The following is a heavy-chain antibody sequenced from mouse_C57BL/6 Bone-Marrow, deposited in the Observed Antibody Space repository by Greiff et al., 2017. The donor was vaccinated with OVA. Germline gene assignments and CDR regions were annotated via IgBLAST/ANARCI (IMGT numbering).Heavy chain of an antibody. Sequence: VKLQQPGTELVKPGASVKLSCKASGYTFTSYWMHWVKQRPGQGLEWIGNINPSNGGTNYNEKFKSKATLTVDKSSSTAYMQLSSLTSEDSAVYYCAREDYDGAWFAYWGQGTLVTVSA. CDR1: GYTFTSYW. CDR2: INPSNGGT. J-gene: IGHJ3*01. V-gene: IGHV1-53*01. D-gene: IGHD2-4*01. CDR3: AREDYDGAWFAY.